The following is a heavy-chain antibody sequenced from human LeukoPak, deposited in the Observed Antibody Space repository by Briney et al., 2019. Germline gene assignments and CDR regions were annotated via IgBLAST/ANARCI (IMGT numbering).Heavy chain of an antibody. CDR2: TNGDGGTT. J-gene: IGHJ4*02. D-gene: IGHD1-1*01. V-gene: IGHV3-74*01. CDR3: ARESDASNDLDY. Sequence: GGSLRLSCAASRFTFSNHWMQWVRQAPGKGLVFVSRTNGDGGTTSYADSVKGRFTISRDNDKNILYLQMNSLRAEDTAVYYCARESDASNDLDYWGQGTLVPVSS. CDR1: RFTFSNHW.